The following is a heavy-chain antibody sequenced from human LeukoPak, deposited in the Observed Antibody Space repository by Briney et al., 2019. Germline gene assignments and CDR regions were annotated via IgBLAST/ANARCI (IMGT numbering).Heavy chain of an antibody. D-gene: IGHD5-12*01. V-gene: IGHV3-30-3*01. Sequence: GGSLRLSCAASGFTVSSNYMSWVRQAPGKGLEWVAVISYDGSNKYYADSVKGRFTISRDNSKNTLYLQMNSLRAEDTAVYYCAREVIVATTYYFDYWGQGTLVTVSS. CDR3: AREVIVATTYYFDY. CDR2: ISYDGSNK. J-gene: IGHJ4*02. CDR1: GFTVSSNY.